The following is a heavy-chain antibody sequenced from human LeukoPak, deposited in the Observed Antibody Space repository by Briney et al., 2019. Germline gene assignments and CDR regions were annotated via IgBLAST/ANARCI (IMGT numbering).Heavy chain of an antibody. V-gene: IGHV4-59*08. D-gene: IGHD1-26*01. CDR2: IYYSGST. CDR3: ARLKVGGGGYYFHDF. J-gene: IGHJ4*02. Sequence: PSETLSLTCTVPGGSINSYYWSWIRQPPGKGLEWIGCIYYSGSTNYNPSLKSRVTISLDTSKNQFSLRLSSVTAADTAVYYCARLKVGGGGYYFHDFWGQGTLVTVSS. CDR1: GGSINSYY.